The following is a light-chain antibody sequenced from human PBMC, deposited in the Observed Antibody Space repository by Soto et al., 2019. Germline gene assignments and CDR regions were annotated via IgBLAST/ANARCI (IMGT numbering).Light chain of an antibody. CDR2: NNN. CDR1: RSNIGSQN. J-gene: IGLJ1*01. Sequence: QSVLTQPPSTSGTPGQRVTISCSGSRSNIGSQNVNWYQQLPGTAPKLLIYNNNQRPSGVPDRFSGSKSGTSASLAISGLQSEDEAAYYCAAWDDSLSGYVFGTGTKLTVL. V-gene: IGLV1-44*01. CDR3: AAWDDSLSGYV.